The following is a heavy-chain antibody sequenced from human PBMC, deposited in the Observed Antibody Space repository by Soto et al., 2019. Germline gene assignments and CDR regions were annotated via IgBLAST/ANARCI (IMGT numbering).Heavy chain of an antibody. Sequence: QITLKESGPTLVKPTQTLTLTCTFSGFSFTTDGMGVGWIRQPPGKALEWLALIYWDDDKRYSPSLKSRLTITKDASRNQVVLTLTNMDPADTATYYCAHIYWAASGIRYSFDYWGKGTLVTVSS. CDR1: GFSFTTDGMG. V-gene: IGHV2-5*02. D-gene: IGHD2-21*02. CDR3: AHIYWAASGIRYSFDY. J-gene: IGHJ4*02. CDR2: IYWDDDK.